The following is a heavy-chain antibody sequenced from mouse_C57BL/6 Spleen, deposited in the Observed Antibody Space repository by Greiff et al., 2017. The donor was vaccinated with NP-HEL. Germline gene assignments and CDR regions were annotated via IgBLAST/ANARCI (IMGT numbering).Heavy chain of an antibody. CDR3: ARWYYGSSPWFAY. J-gene: IGHJ3*01. D-gene: IGHD1-1*01. Sequence: QVQLKQPGAELVMPGASVKLSCKASGYTFTSYWMHWVKQRPGQGLEWIGEIDPSDSYTNYNQKFKGKSTLTVDKSSSTAYMQLSSLTSEDSAVYYCARWYYGSSPWFAYWGQGTLVTVSA. V-gene: IGHV1-69*01. CDR2: IDPSDSYT. CDR1: GYTFTSYW.